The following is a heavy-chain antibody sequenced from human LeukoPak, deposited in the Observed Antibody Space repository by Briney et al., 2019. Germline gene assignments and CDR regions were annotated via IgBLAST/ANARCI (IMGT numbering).Heavy chain of an antibody. CDR3: ARDRGLYYASTSFSH. CDR2: IKQDGSEI. Sequence: GGSLRLSCGASGFIFSDYWMTWVRQAPGKGLEWVANIKQDGSEIYYVDSVKGRFTISRDNAKNAVYLQMNSLRVEDTAVYYCARDRGLYYASTSFSHWGQGTLVTVSS. CDR1: GFIFSDYW. J-gene: IGHJ4*02. V-gene: IGHV3-7*01. D-gene: IGHD2-2*01.